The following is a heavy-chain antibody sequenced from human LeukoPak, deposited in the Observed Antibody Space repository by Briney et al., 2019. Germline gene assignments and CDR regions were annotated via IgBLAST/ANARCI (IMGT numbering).Heavy chain of an antibody. CDR3: GRHHYGGNQNWFDP. D-gene: IGHD4-23*01. Sequence: GESLQISCKGSGYSFTSYWIGWVRQMPGKGLEWMGIIYPGDSDTRYSPSFQGQVTISADKSISTAYLQWSSLEAADTAMYYCGRHHYGGNQNWFDPGDQGTVVTVS. CDR2: IYPGDSDT. CDR1: GYSFTSYW. J-gene: IGHJ5*02. V-gene: IGHV5-51*01.